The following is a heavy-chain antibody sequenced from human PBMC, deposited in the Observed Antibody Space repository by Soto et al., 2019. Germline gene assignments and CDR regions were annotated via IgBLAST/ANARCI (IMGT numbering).Heavy chain of an antibody. D-gene: IGHD4-17*01. CDR2: IYSSGST. J-gene: IGHJ4*02. V-gene: IGHV4-39*07. Sequence: SETLSLTCTVSGGSISSSIYDWAWIRQPPGKGLEWIGSIYSSGSTNYNPSLKSRVTISVDTSKNQFSLKLSSVTAADTAAYYCARSDTVTTRSSYYFDYWGQGTLVTVSS. CDR3: ARSDTVTTRSSYYFDY. CDR1: GGSISSSIYD.